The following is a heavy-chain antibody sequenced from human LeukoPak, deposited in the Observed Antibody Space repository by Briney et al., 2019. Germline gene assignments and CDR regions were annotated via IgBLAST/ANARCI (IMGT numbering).Heavy chain of an antibody. CDR2: INPNSGGT. CDR3: ARGSVADASDAFDI. D-gene: IGHD6-19*01. V-gene: IGHV1-2*04. CDR1: GYTFTGYY. J-gene: IGHJ3*02. Sequence: ASVKVSCKASGYTFTGYYMHWVRQAPGQGLEWMGWINPNSGGTNYAQKFQGWVTMTRDTSISTAYMELSRLRSDDTAVYYCARGSVADASDAFDIWGQGTMVTVSS.